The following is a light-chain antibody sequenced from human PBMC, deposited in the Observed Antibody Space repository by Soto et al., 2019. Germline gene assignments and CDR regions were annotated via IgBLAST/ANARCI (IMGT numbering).Light chain of an antibody. Sequence: EIVLTQSPGTLSLSPGERATLSCRASQSVSNSYLAWYQQKPGQAPRLLIYGASSRATGIPDRFSGSGSGTDFTLTISRLEPEDFAVYYCQQYGSSPGITFGQGTRLEIK. V-gene: IGKV3-20*01. CDR1: QSVSNSY. CDR3: QQYGSSPGIT. CDR2: GAS. J-gene: IGKJ5*01.